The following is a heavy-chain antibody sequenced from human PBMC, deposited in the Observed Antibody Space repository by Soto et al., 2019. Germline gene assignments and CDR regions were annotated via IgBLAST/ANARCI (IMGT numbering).Heavy chain of an antibody. CDR2: ISSNGVGT. J-gene: IGHJ6*03. V-gene: IGHV3-64*01. Sequence: EVQLAESGGGLAQPGGSLRLSCAASGFTLSGHAMDWVRPAPGKGLEYVSGISSNGVGTYYANSVQGRFTISRDNSKNTVYLQMGSRRPEDMAVYYCARRARPDFYYMDVWGKGTTVTVSS. CDR3: ARRARPDFYYMDV. D-gene: IGHD6-6*01. CDR1: GFTLSGHA.